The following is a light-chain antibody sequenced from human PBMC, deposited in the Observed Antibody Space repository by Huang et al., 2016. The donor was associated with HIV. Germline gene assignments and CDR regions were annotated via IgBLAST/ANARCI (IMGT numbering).Light chain of an antibody. CDR3: RKVTTGWR. CDR2: KVS. V-gene: IGKV2-30*01. Sequence: DVVMTQSPLSLPFTLGQPASISCRSSQSLVYSDGNTYLNWFQQRPGQSPRRLIYKVSNGDLGVQEGFSGRGSGIVFTLKIGRVEAEKVGVYYGRKVTTGWRFGQGTRWKSN. J-gene: IGKJ1*01. CDR1: QSLVYSDGNTY.